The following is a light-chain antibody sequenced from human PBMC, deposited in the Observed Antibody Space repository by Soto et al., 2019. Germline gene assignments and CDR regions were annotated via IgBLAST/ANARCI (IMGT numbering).Light chain of an antibody. CDR2: DVS. Sequence: DIQMTQSPSTLSAFVGDRVTITCQASQSISLWLAWYQQKPGKAPRLLIYDVSTLESGVPSRFSGSGSGTEFSLTIKSLEPDDFATYYCQQYNSYSWTFGQGTKVEIK. CDR3: QQYNSYSWT. V-gene: IGKV1-5*01. J-gene: IGKJ1*01. CDR1: QSISLW.